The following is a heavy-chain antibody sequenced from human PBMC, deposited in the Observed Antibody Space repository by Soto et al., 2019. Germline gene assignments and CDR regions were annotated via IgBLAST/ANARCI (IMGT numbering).Heavy chain of an antibody. CDR1: GFTFSSYG. V-gene: IGHV3-30*18. J-gene: IGHJ4*02. Sequence: GGSLRLSCAASGFTFSSYGMHWVRQAPGKGLEWVAVISYDGSNKCYADSVKGRFTISRDNSKNTLYLQMNSLRAEDTAVYYCAKDVRHYYDSSGYSPTIDYWGQGTLVTVSS. CDR2: ISYDGSNK. CDR3: AKDVRHYYDSSGYSPTIDY. D-gene: IGHD3-22*01.